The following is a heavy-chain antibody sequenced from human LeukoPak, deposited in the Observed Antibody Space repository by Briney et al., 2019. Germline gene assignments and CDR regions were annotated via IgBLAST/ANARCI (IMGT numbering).Heavy chain of an antibody. CDR3: VRRFYGGNPVDFFDY. V-gene: IGHV3-11*01. D-gene: IGHD4-23*01. CDR1: GFTFRDHD. Sequence: GGSLRLSCAASGFTFRDHDMNWIRQSPGKGLEWISYISTSGSTTSYADSVRGRFTISRDSARNSLHLQMNSLSADDTALYYCVRRFYGGNPVDFFDYWGQGTLVTVSS. CDR2: ISTSGSTT. J-gene: IGHJ4*02.